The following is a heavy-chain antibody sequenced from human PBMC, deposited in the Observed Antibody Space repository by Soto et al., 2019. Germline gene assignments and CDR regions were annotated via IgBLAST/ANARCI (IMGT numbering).Heavy chain of an antibody. CDR1: GFTFSSYG. J-gene: IGHJ6*02. Sequence: SLRLSCAASGFTFSSYGMHWVRQAPGKGLEWVAVISYDGSNKYYADSVKGRFTISRDNSKNTLYLQMNSLRAEDTAVYYCAKDLRTILYYYGSGSDPYGMDVWGQGTTVTVSS. CDR3: AKDLRTILYYYGSGSDPYGMDV. D-gene: IGHD3-10*01. V-gene: IGHV3-30*18. CDR2: ISYDGSNK.